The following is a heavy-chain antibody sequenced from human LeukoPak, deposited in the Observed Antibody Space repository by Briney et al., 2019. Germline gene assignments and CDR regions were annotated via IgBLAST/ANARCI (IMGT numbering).Heavy chain of an antibody. J-gene: IGHJ3*02. D-gene: IGHD1-1*01. V-gene: IGHV3-48*03. Sequence: PGGSLRLSCAASGFTFSSYVMNWVRQAPGKGLEWVSYISSSGSTIYYADSVKGRFTISRDNAKNSLYLQMNSLRAEDTAVYYCARVAPNNWNDAFDIWGQGTMVTVSS. CDR1: GFTFSSYV. CDR2: ISSSGSTI. CDR3: ARVAPNNWNDAFDI.